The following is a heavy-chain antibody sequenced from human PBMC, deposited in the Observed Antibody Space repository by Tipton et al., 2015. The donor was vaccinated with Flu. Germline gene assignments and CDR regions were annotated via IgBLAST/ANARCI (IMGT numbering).Heavy chain of an antibody. CDR1: GFTVSSKY. CDR3: AREPSCSI. Sequence: AVSGFTVSSKYMSWVRQAPGKGLEWVSVIYSGGDTFYADSVKGRFTIFRDNSDNTLYLQMHSLRAEDTAVYYCAREPSCSIWGQGTLVTVSS. J-gene: IGHJ4*02. V-gene: IGHV3-53*01. D-gene: IGHD4-11*01. CDR2: IYSGGDT.